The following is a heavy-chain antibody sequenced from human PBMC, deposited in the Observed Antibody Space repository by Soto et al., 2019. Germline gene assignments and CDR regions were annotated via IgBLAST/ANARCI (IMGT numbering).Heavy chain of an antibody. Sequence: EVQLLESGGGLVQPGESLRLSCAASGFTFSSYAMTWVRQAPGMGLEWVSSISADGGGTYYADSVKGRFTISRDNSKNTLYLQMNSLRAEDTALYYCARIGSGSYTGYWGQGTLVTVSS. CDR2: ISADGGGT. CDR3: ARIGSGSYTGY. J-gene: IGHJ4*02. V-gene: IGHV3-23*01. CDR1: GFTFSSYA. D-gene: IGHD3-10*01.